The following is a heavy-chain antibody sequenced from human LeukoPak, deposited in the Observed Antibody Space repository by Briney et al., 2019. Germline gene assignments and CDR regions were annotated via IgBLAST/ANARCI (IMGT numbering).Heavy chain of an antibody. Sequence: GGSLRLSGAASGFTFSSYGMHWVRQAPGKGLEWVAFIRYDGSNKYYADSVKGRFTISRDDSKNTLYLQMNSLRSDDTAVYYCARETHYYDSSGYPFFDYWGQGTLVTVSS. CDR2: IRYDGSNK. V-gene: IGHV3-30*02. D-gene: IGHD3-22*01. CDR3: ARETHYYDSSGYPFFDY. CDR1: GFTFSSYG. J-gene: IGHJ4*02.